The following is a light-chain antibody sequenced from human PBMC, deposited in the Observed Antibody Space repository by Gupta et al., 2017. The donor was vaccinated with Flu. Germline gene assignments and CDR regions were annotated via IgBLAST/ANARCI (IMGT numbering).Light chain of an antibody. Sequence: SYELTQPPSVSVSPGQTARITCSGAALPKQYAYWYQRKPGQAPVLVIFKDSERPSGIPERFSGSSSGTTVTLTVSGVQAEDEADYYCQSTDSSGTFVVFGGGTKLTVL. CDR1: ALPKQY. CDR3: QSTDSSGTFVV. CDR2: KDS. J-gene: IGLJ2*01. V-gene: IGLV3-25*03.